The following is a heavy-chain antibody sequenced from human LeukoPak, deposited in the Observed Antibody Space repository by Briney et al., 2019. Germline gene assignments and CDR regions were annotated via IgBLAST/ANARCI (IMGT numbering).Heavy chain of an antibody. Sequence: PGGSLRLSCAASGFTFSSYWMSWVRQAPGKGLEWVANIKQDGSEKYYVDSVKGRFTIFRDNAKNSLYLQMNSLRAEDTAVYYCARDGRHGGSVSDYWGQGTLVTVSS. CDR3: ARDGRHGGSVSDY. V-gene: IGHV3-7*01. D-gene: IGHD2-15*01. CDR1: GFTFSSYW. CDR2: IKQDGSEK. J-gene: IGHJ4*02.